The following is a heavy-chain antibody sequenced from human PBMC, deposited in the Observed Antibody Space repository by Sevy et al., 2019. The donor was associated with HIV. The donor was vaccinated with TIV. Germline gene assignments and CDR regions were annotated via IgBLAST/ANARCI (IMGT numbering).Heavy chain of an antibody. D-gene: IGHD3-22*01. CDR3: AGGRFDSSGSFDAFDM. CDR1: GITFNNYA. J-gene: IGHJ3*02. Sequence: GGSLRLSCAASGITFNNYAMNWVHQAPGKGLDWVSTIFGSGGTTYYADSVKGRFTISRDNSKNTLYLQMNSLRTEDTALYYCAGGRFDSSGSFDAFDMWGQGTMVTVS. V-gene: IGHV3-23*01. CDR2: IFGSGGTT.